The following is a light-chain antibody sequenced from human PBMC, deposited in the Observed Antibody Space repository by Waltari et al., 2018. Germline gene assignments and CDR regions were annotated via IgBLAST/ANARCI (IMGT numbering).Light chain of an antibody. CDR2: VAS. Sequence: ETIMTQSPAILSVSPGETATLSCRASKSIGNNLAWYQQTPGQAPRLLIYVASSRGTGIPARFFGAGSGTDFTLTISSLQSEDFAVYYCQQYNEWPYTFGQGTEVDLK. V-gene: IGKV3-15*01. J-gene: IGKJ2*01. CDR3: QQYNEWPYT. CDR1: KSIGNN.